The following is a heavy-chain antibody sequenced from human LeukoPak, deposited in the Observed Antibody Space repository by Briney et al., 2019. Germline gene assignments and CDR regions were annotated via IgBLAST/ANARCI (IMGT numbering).Heavy chain of an antibody. Sequence: ASVKVSCKASGYTFTSYYMHWVRQAPGQGLEWMGIINPSGGSTTYAQKFQGRVTMTRETSITTAYLDLSRMRSDDTAVYYCTRGRRFSGYRASDNWFDPWGQGTLVTVSS. CDR1: GYTFTSYY. CDR3: TRGRRFSGYRASDNWFDP. D-gene: IGHD5-12*01. V-gene: IGHV1-46*01. J-gene: IGHJ5*02. CDR2: INPSGGST.